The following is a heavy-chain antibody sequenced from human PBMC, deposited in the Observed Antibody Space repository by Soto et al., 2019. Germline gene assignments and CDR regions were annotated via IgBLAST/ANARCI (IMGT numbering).Heavy chain of an antibody. CDR3: ARRTRRSYSSSSGSSEP. Sequence: SETLSHTYTVSGGSISSSSYYWDWIRQQPGKRLEWIGAIYYSGSSYYNPSLKSRVTMSVDTSKNQFSLKMSSVTAADTAVYYCARRTRRSYSSSSGSSEPWGQGTLVTVS. J-gene: IGHJ5*02. V-gene: IGHV4-39*01. CDR2: IYYSGSS. D-gene: IGHD6-6*01. CDR1: GGSISSSSYY.